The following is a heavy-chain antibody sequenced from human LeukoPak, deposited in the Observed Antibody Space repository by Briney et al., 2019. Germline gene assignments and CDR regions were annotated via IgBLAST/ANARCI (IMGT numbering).Heavy chain of an antibody. D-gene: IGHD3-3*01. CDR1: GGTFSSYA. Sequence: GASVKVSCKASGGTFSSYAISWVRQAPGQGLEWMGGIIPIFGTANYAQKFQGRVTITTDESTSTAYMELSSLRSEDTAVYYCARGSYYDFWRGGYYYYMDVWGKGTTVTVSS. J-gene: IGHJ6*03. CDR3: ARGSYYDFWRGGYYYYMDV. V-gene: IGHV1-69*05. CDR2: IIPIFGTA.